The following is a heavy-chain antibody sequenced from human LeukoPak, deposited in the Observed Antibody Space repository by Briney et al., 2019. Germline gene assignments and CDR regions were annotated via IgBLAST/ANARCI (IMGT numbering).Heavy chain of an antibody. Sequence: PSETLSLTCTVSGGSISSSSYYWSWIRQPPGKGLEWIGYIYYSGSTNYNPSLKSRVTISVDTSKNQFSLKLSSVTAADTAVYYCARVAIAAAYTRRLGYYYMDVWGKGTTVTISS. CDR2: IYYSGST. V-gene: IGHV4-61*01. J-gene: IGHJ6*03. D-gene: IGHD6-13*01. CDR1: GGSISSSSYY. CDR3: ARVAIAAAYTRRLGYYYMDV.